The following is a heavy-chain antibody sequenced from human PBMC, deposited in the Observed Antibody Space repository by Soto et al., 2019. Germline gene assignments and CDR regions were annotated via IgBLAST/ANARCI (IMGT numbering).Heavy chain of an antibody. V-gene: IGHV1-8*01. Sequence: QVQLVQSGAEVKKPGASVKVSCKASGYTFTSYDINWVRQATGQGLEWMGWMNPNSGNTGYAQKFQGRTTITRNNSISTDYMELSSLRPEDTAVYYCARGILISGSGGDYWGKGTLVTVAS. D-gene: IGHD3-10*01. CDR3: ARGILISGSGGDY. CDR1: GYTFTSYD. J-gene: IGHJ4*02. CDR2: MNPNSGNT.